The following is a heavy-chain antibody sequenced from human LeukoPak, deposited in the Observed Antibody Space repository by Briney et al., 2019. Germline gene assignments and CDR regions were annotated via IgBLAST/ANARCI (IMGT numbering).Heavy chain of an antibody. J-gene: IGHJ4*02. Sequence: SETLSLTCTVSGGPISSGGYYWSWIRQPPGKGLEWIGYIYHSGSTYYNPSLKSRVTISVDRSKNQFSLKLSSVTAADTAVYYCARVSYSSSWYDYWGQGTLVTVSS. CDR2: IYHSGST. V-gene: IGHV4-30-2*01. D-gene: IGHD6-13*01. CDR1: GGPISSGGYY. CDR3: ARVSYSSSWYDY.